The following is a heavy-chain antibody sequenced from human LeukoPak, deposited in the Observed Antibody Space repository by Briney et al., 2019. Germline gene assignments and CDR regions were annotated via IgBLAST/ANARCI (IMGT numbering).Heavy chain of an antibody. CDR3: ARSIAARPRMDYYYYYMDV. Sequence: SVKVSCKASGGTFSSYAISWVRQAPGQGLEWMGGIIPIFGTANYAQKFQGRVTITADKSTSTAYMELSSLRSEDTAVYYCARSIAARPRMDYYYYYMDVWGKGTTVTVSS. J-gene: IGHJ6*03. D-gene: IGHD6-6*01. V-gene: IGHV1-69*06. CDR1: GGTFSSYA. CDR2: IIPIFGTA.